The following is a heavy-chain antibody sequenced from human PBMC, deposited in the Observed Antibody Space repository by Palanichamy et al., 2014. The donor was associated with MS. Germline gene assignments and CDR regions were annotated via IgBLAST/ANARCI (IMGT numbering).Heavy chain of an antibody. J-gene: IGHJ3*02. CDR3: ARDGFDFWSGHPRRNAFDI. CDR1: GGTISNSSW. CDR2: IYHSGST. V-gene: IGHV4-4*02. Sequence: QVQLQESGPGLVKPSGTLSLTCAVSGGTISNSSWWSWVRQPPGKGLEWIGEIYHSGSTYYNPSLKSRVTISVDKPKNQFSLKLSSVTAADTAVYYCARDGFDFWSGHPRRNAFDIWGQGTVVTVSS. D-gene: IGHD3-3*01.